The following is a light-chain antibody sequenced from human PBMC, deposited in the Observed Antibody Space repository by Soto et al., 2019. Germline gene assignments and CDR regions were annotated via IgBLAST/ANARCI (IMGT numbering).Light chain of an antibody. CDR3: SSYTSTSSYV. CDR1: SSDVGGYNY. V-gene: IGLV2-14*01. Sequence: QSALTQPASVSGCPGQSITISCTGTSSDVGGYNYVSWYQQHPGKAPKLMIYDVSNRPSGLSNRFSGSKSGNTASLTISGLHAEDDADYYCSSYTSTSSYVFGTGTKLTVL. CDR2: DVS. J-gene: IGLJ1*01.